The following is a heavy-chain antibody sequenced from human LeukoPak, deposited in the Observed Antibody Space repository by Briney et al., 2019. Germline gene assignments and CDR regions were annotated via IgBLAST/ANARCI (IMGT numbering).Heavy chain of an antibody. V-gene: IGHV1-18*04. CDR3: ASDTYYYGSGSYPY. D-gene: IGHD3-10*01. CDR2: ISAYNGNT. CDR1: GYTFTSYG. J-gene: IGHJ4*02. Sequence: GASVKVSCKASGYTFTSYGISWVRQAPGQGLEWMGWISAYNGNTNYAQKLQGGVTMTTDTSTSTAYMELRSLRSDDTAVYYCASDTYYYGSGSYPYWGQGTLVTVSS.